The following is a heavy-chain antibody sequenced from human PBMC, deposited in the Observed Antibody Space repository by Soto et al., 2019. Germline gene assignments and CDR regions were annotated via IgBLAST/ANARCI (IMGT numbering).Heavy chain of an antibody. CDR1: GFIFSNYA. Sequence: EVQLLESGGGLVQPGGSLRLSCAASGFIFSNYAMTWVRQAPGKGLEWVSTVSGSGDSTYSADSVKGRFTFSRDNSKNTRYVQMNSLRAEDTAVYYCAKSSGDYRDYYYYYMDVWGKGTTVTVSS. CDR2: VSGSGDST. D-gene: IGHD4-17*01. J-gene: IGHJ6*03. V-gene: IGHV3-23*01. CDR3: AKSSGDYRDYYYYYMDV.